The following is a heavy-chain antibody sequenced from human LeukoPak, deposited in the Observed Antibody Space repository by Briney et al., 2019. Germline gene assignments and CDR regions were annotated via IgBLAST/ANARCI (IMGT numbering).Heavy chain of an antibody. D-gene: IGHD3-22*01. CDR3: ARDGDYYDSSGYYYPYFDY. Sequence: PGGSLRLSCAASGFTFSSYWMNWARQAPGKGLEWVASINHNGNVNYYVDSVKGRFTISRDNSKNTLYLQMNSLRAEDTAVYYCARDGDYYDSSGYYYPYFDYWGQGTLVTVSS. V-gene: IGHV3-7*01. CDR1: GFTFSSYW. CDR2: INHNGNVN. J-gene: IGHJ4*02.